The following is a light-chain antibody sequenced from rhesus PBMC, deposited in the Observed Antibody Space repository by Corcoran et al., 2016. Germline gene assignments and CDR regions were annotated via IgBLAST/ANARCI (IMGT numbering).Light chain of an antibody. CDR3: QQRNSYPLT. V-gene: IGKV1-38*01. CDR1: QGISSY. J-gene: IGKJ4*01. CDR2: DAS. Sequence: DIQLTQSPSSLSASVGDRVTITCRASQGISSYLAWYQQKSGKAPKLLIYDASNLQSGVPSRFSCSGSGTEITLNISSLQPEDFATYYCQQRNSYPLTFGGGTKVEIK.